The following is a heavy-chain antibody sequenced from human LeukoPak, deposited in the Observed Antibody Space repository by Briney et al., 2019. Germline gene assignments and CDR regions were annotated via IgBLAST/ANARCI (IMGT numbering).Heavy chain of an antibody. D-gene: IGHD4-17*01. CDR3: ARDPPYGLGPLDT. CDR2: TYDRTKWYV. CDR1: GDSVSSNSAA. J-gene: IGHJ3*02. Sequence: SSQTLSLTCAISGDSVSSNSAAWNWIRQSPSRGLEWLGRTYDRTKWYVDYAVSVKRRISINPDTSKNQFSLHVNCVTREETAGYYCARDPPYGLGPLDTCGQGTMVTVSS. V-gene: IGHV6-1*01.